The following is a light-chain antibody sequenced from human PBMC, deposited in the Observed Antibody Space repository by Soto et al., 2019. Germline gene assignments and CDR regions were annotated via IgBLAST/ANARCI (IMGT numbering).Light chain of an antibody. CDR2: ATS. CDR3: QQYGNSPRYS. V-gene: IGKV3-20*01. J-gene: IGKJ2*03. CDR1: QSVSSNY. Sequence: EIVLTQSPGTLSLSLGERATLSCRASQSVSSNYLAWYQQKPGQAPRLLIYATSIRATGIPDRFSGSGSGTDFTITISRLEPEDFAVYYCQQYGNSPRYSFGQGTKLEIK.